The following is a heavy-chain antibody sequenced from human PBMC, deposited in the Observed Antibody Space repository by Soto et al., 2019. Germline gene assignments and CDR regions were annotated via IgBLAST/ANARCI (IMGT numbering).Heavy chain of an antibody. CDR1: GGSITSADYY. V-gene: IGHV4-30-4*01. D-gene: IGHD3-22*01. CDR2: IYYSGST. J-gene: IGHJ4*02. Sequence: QVQLQESGPGLVKPSQNMSLTCTVSGGSITSADYYWSWIRQPPGKVLEWIVFIYYSGSTYYNPSLKSRVTISVDTSKNPFSLNLRSVTAADTAVYYCARLFDRYYFNSRGTLRHSPELDCWGQGTLVTVSS. CDR3: ARLFDRYYFNSRGTLRHSPELDC.